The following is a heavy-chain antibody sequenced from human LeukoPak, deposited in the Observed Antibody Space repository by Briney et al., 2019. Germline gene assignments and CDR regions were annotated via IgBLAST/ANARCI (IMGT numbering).Heavy chain of an antibody. J-gene: IGHJ4*02. Sequence: GASVKVSCKASGGTFTSYAISWVGQAPGQGLKWMGRIIPILGIANYAQKFQGRVTITADKSTSTAYMELSSLRSEDTAVYYCAREDTYSSGIDYWGQGTLVTVSS. CDR3: AREDTYSSGIDY. CDR1: GGTFTSYA. CDR2: IIPILGIA. V-gene: IGHV1-69*04. D-gene: IGHD6-19*01.